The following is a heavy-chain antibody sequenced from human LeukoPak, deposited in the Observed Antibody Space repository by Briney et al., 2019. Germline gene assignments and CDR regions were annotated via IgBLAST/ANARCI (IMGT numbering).Heavy chain of an antibody. CDR3: ARGVTYYDILTGYYGDEDWFDP. V-gene: IGHV4-59*01. CDR2: ICYSGST. D-gene: IGHD3-9*01. Sequence: SETLSLTCTVYGGSINSYYWNWIRQPPGKELEWIGYICYSGSTNYNPSLKSRVTISVDTSKNQFSLKLSSVTAADTAVYYCARGVTYYDILTGYYGDEDWFDPWGQGTLVTVSS. J-gene: IGHJ5*02. CDR1: GGSINSYY.